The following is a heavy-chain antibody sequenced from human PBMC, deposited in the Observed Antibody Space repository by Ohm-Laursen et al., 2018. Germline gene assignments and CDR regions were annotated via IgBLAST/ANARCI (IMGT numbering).Heavy chain of an antibody. D-gene: IGHD5-18*01. CDR1: GFTFSDYY. Sequence: SLRLSCTASGFTFSDYYMSWVRQAPGKGLEWVSSISSSSSYIYYADSVKGRFTISRDNAKNSLYLQMNSLRAEDTAVYYCARDLEEDALDTAMGGFDYWGQGTLVTVSS. J-gene: IGHJ4*02. CDR2: ISSSSSYI. V-gene: IGHV3-11*06. CDR3: ARDLEEDALDTAMGGFDY.